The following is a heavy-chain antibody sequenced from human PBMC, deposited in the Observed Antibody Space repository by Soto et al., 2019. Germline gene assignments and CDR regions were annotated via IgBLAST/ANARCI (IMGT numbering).Heavy chain of an antibody. CDR2: ISGSGGST. CDR3: AKVCCGRWFGELFFDY. CDR1: GFTFSSYA. V-gene: IGHV3-23*01. D-gene: IGHD3-10*01. J-gene: IGHJ4*02. Sequence: PGGSLRLSCAASGFTFSSYAMSWVRQAPGKGLEWVSAISGSGGSTYYADSVKGRFTISRDNSKNTLYLQMNSLRAEDTAVYYCAKVCCGRWFGELFFDYWGQGTLVTVSS.